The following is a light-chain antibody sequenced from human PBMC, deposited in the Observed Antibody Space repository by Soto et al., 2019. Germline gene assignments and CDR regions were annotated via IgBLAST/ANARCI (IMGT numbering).Light chain of an antibody. Sequence: EIVLTQSPGTLSLSPGERASLSCRASQSVSSSQAPRLLIYGASSRATGIPDRFSGSGSGTDFTLTISRLEPEDFAVYYCQQYGSSPGTFGQGTKLEIK. CDR3: QQYGSSPGT. CDR1: QSVSSS. J-gene: IGKJ2*01. CDR2: GAS. V-gene: IGKV3-20*01.